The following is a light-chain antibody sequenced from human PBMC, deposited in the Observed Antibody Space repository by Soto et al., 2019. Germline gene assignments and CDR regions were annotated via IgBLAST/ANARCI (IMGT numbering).Light chain of an antibody. CDR3: QQYNSAQWT. CDR1: QTINRNY. Sequence: EIVLTQSPDILSLSPGERATLSCRASQTINRNYLAWYQQKPGQAPRLLISDTSSRATGVPDKFSGSGSGTDFTLTISRLGPEDFAVYYCQQYNSAQWTFGQGTKVEI. J-gene: IGKJ1*01. CDR2: DTS. V-gene: IGKV3-20*01.